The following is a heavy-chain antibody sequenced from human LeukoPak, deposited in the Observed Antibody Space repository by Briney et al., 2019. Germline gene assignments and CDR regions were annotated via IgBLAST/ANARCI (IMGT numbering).Heavy chain of an antibody. Sequence: GGSLRLSCAASGFTFSRSDMHWVRQAPGKGLEWVAVISIDGSIKFYGDSLEGRFIISRDNSKNTLYLQMNSLRVEDTAVYDCAREGIFGVPDYFYHWGQGTLVTVSS. CDR3: AREGIFGVPDYFYH. V-gene: IGHV3-30*01. CDR1: GFTFSRSD. J-gene: IGHJ4*02. D-gene: IGHD3-10*02. CDR2: ISIDGSIK.